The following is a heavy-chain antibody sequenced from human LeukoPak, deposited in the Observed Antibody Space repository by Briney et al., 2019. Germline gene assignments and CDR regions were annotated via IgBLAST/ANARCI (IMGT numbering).Heavy chain of an antibody. CDR2: IYYSGST. D-gene: IGHD3-10*01. Sequence: SETLSLTCTVSGYSISSGYYWGWIRQPPGKGLEWIGSIYYSGSTYYNPSLKSRVTISVDTSKNQFSLKLSSVTAADTAVYYCASNYYYGSGSYYDHWGQGTLVTVSS. J-gene: IGHJ1*01. V-gene: IGHV4-38-2*02. CDR1: GYSISSGYY. CDR3: ASNYYYGSGSYYDH.